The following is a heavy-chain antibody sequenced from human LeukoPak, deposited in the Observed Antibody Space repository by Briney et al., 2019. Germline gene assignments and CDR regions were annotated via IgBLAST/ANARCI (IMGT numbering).Heavy chain of an antibody. CDR3: ARGQDSGSHYNVVAAY. V-gene: IGHV1-69*13. D-gene: IGHD3-10*01. J-gene: IGHJ4*02. Sequence: ASVTLSCKASGVTFNNHSIIWVRQAPGLGLEWMGGIIPVSGGPNFAQRFQGRPVSDSTYYAQELQGRLTITADESTTTVYMQLSSLRSGDTAVYYCARGQDSGSHYNVVAAYWGQGTQVAVSS. CDR1: GVTFNNHS. CDR2: IIPVSGGP.